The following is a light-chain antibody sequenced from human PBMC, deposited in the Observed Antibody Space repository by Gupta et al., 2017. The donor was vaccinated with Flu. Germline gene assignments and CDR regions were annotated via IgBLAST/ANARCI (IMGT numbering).Light chain of an antibody. Sequence: DIQLTYFPSSVFASGGDRVTITCRASQGISSCLAWYQQKPGKAPKLLIYAASSLQSGVPSRFSGSGSGTDFTLTISSLQPEDFATYYCQQANSFPLTFGPGTKVDIK. V-gene: IGKV1-12*01. CDR2: AAS. CDR1: QGISSC. CDR3: QQANSFPLT. J-gene: IGKJ3*01.